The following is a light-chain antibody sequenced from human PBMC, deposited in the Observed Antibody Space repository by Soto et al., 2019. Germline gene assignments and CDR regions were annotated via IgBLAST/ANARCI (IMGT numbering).Light chain of an antibody. J-gene: IGKJ5*01. Sequence: DIQMTQSPSTLSASVGDRVTITCRASQSISSWLAWYQQKPGKAPNLLIYKASSLESGVPSRFSGSGSGTEFTLTISSLQPDDFATYYCQQYNSDSATFGQGTRLEIK. CDR1: QSISSW. CDR3: QQYNSDSAT. CDR2: KAS. V-gene: IGKV1-5*03.